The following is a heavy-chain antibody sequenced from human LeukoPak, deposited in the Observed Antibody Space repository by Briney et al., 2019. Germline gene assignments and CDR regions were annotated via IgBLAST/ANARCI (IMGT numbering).Heavy chain of an antibody. Sequence: PGRSLRLSCAASGFTFNDFAMHWVRQAPGKGLEWVTFISYDGSLRYYSDSVKGRFTISRDNSKNTLSLQMDSLRTEDTALYYCARGHNILTGSLNDASDIWGQGTMVTVSS. CDR1: GFTFNDFA. J-gene: IGHJ3*02. CDR3: ARGHNILTGSLNDASDI. D-gene: IGHD3-9*01. CDR2: ISYDGSLR. V-gene: IGHV3-30*04.